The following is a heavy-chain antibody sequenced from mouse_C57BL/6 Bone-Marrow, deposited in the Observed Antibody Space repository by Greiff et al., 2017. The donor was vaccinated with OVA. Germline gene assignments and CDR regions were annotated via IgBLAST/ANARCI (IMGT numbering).Heavy chain of an antibody. CDR3: ARERYYYGSSSYYYAMDY. CDR1: GYTFTSYW. J-gene: IGHJ4*01. D-gene: IGHD1-1*01. CDR2: IDPSDSYT. Sequence: VKLQQPGAELVMPGASVKLSCKASGYTFTSYWMHWVKQRPGQGLEWIGEIDPSDSYTNYNQKFKGKSTLTVDKSSSTAYMQLSSLTSEDSAVYYCARERYYYGSSSYYYAMDYWGQGTSVTVSS. V-gene: IGHV1-69*01.